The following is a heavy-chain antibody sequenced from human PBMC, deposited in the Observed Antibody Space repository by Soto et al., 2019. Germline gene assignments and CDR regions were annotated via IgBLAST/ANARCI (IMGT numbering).Heavy chain of an antibody. CDR2: ISGSGGST. V-gene: IGHV3-23*01. CDR1: GFTFSSYA. CDR3: AKGGMQLWSGYYYYGMDV. J-gene: IGHJ6*02. D-gene: IGHD5-18*01. Sequence: GGSLRLSCAASGFTFSSYAMSWVRQATGKRLEWVSAISGSGGSTYYADSVKGRFTISRDNSKNTLYLQMNSLRAEDTAVYYCAKGGMQLWSGYYYYGMDVWGQGTTVTVSS.